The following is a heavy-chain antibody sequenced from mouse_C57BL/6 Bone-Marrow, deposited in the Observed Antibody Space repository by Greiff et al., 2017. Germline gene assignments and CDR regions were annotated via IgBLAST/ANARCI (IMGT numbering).Heavy chain of an antibody. CDR3: ARDGGNYYWCFDV. CDR2: ISDGGSYT. CDR1: GFTFSSYA. V-gene: IGHV5-4*01. D-gene: IGHD2-1*01. Sequence: EVKLVESGGGLVKPGGSLKLSCAASGFTFSSYAMSWVRQTPEKRLEWVATISDGGSYTYYPDNVKGRFTISRDNAKNNLYLQMSHLKSEDTAMYYCARDGGNYYWCFDVWGTGTTVTVSS. J-gene: IGHJ1*03.